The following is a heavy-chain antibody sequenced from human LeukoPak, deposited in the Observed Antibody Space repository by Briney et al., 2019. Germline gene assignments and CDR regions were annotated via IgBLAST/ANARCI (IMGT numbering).Heavy chain of an antibody. Sequence: PSETLSLTCTVSGGSIRSYYWSWIRQPPGKGLEWIGYIYYSGSTNYNPSLKSRVTISVDTSKNQFSLKLSSVTAADTAVYYCARGIPNYYGETPALSPIGSYMDVWGKGTTVTVSS. D-gene: IGHD4-17*01. J-gene: IGHJ6*03. V-gene: IGHV4-59*01. CDR3: ARGIPNYYGETPALSPIGSYMDV. CDR2: IYYSGST. CDR1: GGSIRSYY.